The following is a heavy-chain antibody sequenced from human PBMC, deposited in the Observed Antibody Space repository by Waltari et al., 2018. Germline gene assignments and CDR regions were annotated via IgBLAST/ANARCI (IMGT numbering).Heavy chain of an antibody. V-gene: IGHV4-34*01. CDR3: ARSTSIWYNGHDYYGLDV. J-gene: IGHJ6*02. D-gene: IGHD1-1*01. CDR1: GGSLSDYY. CDR2: INQSGNV. Sequence: VQLQQWGGGLLKPSETLSLTCGVFGGSLSDYYWTWIRQSPEKGLEWIGEINQSGNVNYKPSLRSRVTMSLDKSKNHLYLRVTSVAAADSALYYCARSTSIWYNGHDYYGLDVWGPGTTVTVSS.